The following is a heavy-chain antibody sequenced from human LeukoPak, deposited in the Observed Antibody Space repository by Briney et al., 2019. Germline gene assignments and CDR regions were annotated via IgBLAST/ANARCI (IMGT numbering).Heavy chain of an antibody. CDR1: GFTFTSYG. J-gene: IGHJ3*02. Sequence: GGSLRLSCVASGFTFTSYGMSWVRQAPGKRLEWVSGISGSGDATYYADSVKGRFTISRDNSKNTLYLQMNSLRAEDTAVYYCAKEGYCSSTSCYGGAFDIWGQGTMVTVSS. CDR3: AKEGYCSSTSCYGGAFDI. D-gene: IGHD2-2*01. CDR2: ISGSGDAT. V-gene: IGHV3-23*01.